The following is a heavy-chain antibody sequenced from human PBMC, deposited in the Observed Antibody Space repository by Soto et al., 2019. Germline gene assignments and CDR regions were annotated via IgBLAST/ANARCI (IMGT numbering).Heavy chain of an antibody. CDR1: GGSISSYY. CDR3: AGALVVVVPAAFDP. Sequence: PSETLSLTCTVSGGSISSYYWSWIRQPPGKGLGWIGYIYYSGSTNYNPSLKSRVTISVDTSKNQFSLKLSSVTAADTAVYYCAGALVVVVPAAFDPWGQGTLVTVSS. D-gene: IGHD2-2*01. V-gene: IGHV4-59*01. J-gene: IGHJ5*02. CDR2: IYYSGST.